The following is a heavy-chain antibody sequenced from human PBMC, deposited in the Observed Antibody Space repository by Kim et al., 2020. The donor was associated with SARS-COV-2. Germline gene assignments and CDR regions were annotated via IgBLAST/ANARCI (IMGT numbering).Heavy chain of an antibody. Sequence: SETLSLTCTVSGGSVSSYYWSWIRQSPGKGLEWIGYIYNTGNTNYNPSLKSRVTISVDKSKNQFSLKMRSVTAADTAVYYCARASPEGSGSYYLVDWGLG. V-gene: IGHV4-59*02. CDR3: ARASPEGSGSYYLVD. CDR1: GGSVSSYY. J-gene: IGHJ1*01. D-gene: IGHD3-10*01. CDR2: IYNTGNT.